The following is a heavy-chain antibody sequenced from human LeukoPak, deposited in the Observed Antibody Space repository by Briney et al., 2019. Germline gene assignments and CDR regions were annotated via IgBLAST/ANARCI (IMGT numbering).Heavy chain of an antibody. V-gene: IGHV1-69*05. Sequence: SVKVSCKASGGTFSSYAISWVRQAPGQGLEWMGGIIPIFGTANYAQKFQGRVTITTDESTSTAYMELSSLRSEDTAVYYCARDRGASSGWYRGSGYFDYWGQGTLVTVSS. J-gene: IGHJ4*02. D-gene: IGHD6-19*01. CDR3: ARDRGASSGWYRGSGYFDY. CDR2: IIPIFGTA. CDR1: GGTFSSYA.